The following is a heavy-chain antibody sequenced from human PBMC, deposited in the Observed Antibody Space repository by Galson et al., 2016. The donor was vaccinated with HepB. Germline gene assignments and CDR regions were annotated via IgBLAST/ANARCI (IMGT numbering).Heavy chain of an antibody. CDR2: IYYSGGT. CDR3: ARGYSYGGGIY. V-gene: IGHV4-31*03. Sequence: TLSLTCIVSGGSISSADYYWSWIRQHAGKGLEWIGYIYYSGGTYYNPSLKSRVTMSIDTSKNQFSLKMTSVTAADTAVYYCARGYSYGGGIYWGRGTLVTVSS. D-gene: IGHD5-18*01. CDR1: GGSISSADYY. J-gene: IGHJ1*01.